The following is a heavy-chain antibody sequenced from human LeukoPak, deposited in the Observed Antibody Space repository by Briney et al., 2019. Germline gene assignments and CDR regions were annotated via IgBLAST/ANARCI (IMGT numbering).Heavy chain of an antibody. Sequence: GASVKVSCKASGYTFTGYYMHWVRQAPGQGLEWMGWINPNSGGTIYAQKFQGRVTMTRDTSISTAYMELSRLRSDDTAVYYCARAQLELLIPTDYWGQGTLVTVSS. D-gene: IGHD1-7*01. CDR3: ARAQLELLIPTDY. J-gene: IGHJ4*02. CDR1: GYTFTGYY. CDR2: INPNSGGT. V-gene: IGHV1-2*02.